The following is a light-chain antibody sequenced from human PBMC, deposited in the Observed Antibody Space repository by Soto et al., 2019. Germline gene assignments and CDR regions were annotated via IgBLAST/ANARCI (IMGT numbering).Light chain of an antibody. Sequence: QSVLTQPASVSGSPGQSITISCTGTDTDIGGYDYVSWYQQHPGKAPKAIIYEVSHRPSGVSSRFSGSKSGSTASLTISGIQTEDAGHYYCGSYTGVNILEGLVFGGGTKLTVL. CDR1: DTDIGGYDY. CDR2: EVS. J-gene: IGLJ2*01. CDR3: GSYTGVNILEGLV. V-gene: IGLV2-14*01.